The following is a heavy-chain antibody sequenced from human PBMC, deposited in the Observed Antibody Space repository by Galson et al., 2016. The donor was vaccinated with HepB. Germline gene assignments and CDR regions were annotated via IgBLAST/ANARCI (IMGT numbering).Heavy chain of an antibody. Sequence: SLRLSCAASGFNFDDYNMHWVRQPPGKGLEWVSLISSDGYTTYYADSVKGLFTISRDNNKNSLSLQMNTLRTKYTALYYCSKVLCSYASTAALPDSWGQGTLVTVSS. J-gene: IGHJ5*01. CDR3: SKVLCSYASTAALPDS. CDR1: GFNFDDYN. D-gene: IGHD2-2*01. CDR2: ISSDGYTT. V-gene: IGHV3-43*01.